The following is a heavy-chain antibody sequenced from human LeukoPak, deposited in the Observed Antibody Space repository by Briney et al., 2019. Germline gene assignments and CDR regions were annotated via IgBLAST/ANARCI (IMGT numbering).Heavy chain of an antibody. CDR2: ISYDGSNK. V-gene: IGHV3-30-3*01. D-gene: IGHD3-10*01. CDR3: ARAYGSGSSFHPDY. J-gene: IGHJ4*02. Sequence: PGGSLRLFCAAAGFTFSSYAMHWVRQAPGKGLEWVALISYDGSNKYSADSVKGRFTISRDSSKNTLYLQMNSLRAEDTAVYYCARAYGSGSSFHPDYWGQGTLVTVSS. CDR1: GFTFSSYA.